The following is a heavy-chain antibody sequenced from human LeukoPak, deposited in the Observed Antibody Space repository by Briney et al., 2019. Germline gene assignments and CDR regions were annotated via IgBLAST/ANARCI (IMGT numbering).Heavy chain of an antibody. D-gene: IGHD1-26*01. CDR1: GGSISSSSYY. V-gene: IGHV4-39*01. CDR3: ARLRRYSGSYYWYFDL. Sequence: SVTLSLTCTVSGGSISSSSYYWGWIRQPPGKGLEWIGSIYYSGSTYYNPSLKSRVTISLDTSKNQFSLKLSSVTATDTAVYYCARLRRYSGSYYWYFDLWGRGTLVTVSS. J-gene: IGHJ2*01. CDR2: IYYSGST.